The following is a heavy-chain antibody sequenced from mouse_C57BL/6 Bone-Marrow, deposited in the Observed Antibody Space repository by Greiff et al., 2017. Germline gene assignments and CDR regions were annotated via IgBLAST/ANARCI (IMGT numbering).Heavy chain of an antibody. V-gene: IGHV1-85*01. J-gene: IGHJ4*01. CDR2: IYPRDGST. CDR3: ARYTTVVRYWAMDY. D-gene: IGHD1-1*01. CDR1: GYTFTSYD. Sequence: VKLMEYGPELVKPGASVKLSCKASGYTFTSYDINWVKQRPGQGLEWIGWIYPRDGSTKYNEKFKGKATLTVDTSSSTAYMELHSLTSEDSAVYFCARYTTVVRYWAMDYWGQGTSVTVSS.